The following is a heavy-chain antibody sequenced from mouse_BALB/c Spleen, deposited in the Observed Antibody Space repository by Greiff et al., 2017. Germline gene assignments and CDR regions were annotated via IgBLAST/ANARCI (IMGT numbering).Heavy chain of an antibody. J-gene: IGHJ3*01. CDR3: ARFYYDYDWFAY. CDR1: GFTFSSFG. Sequence: EVNVVESGGGLVQPGGSRKLSCAASGFTFSSFGMHWVRQAPEKGLEWVAYISSGSSTIYYADTVKGRFTISRDNPKNTLFLQMTSLRSEDTAMYYCARFYYDYDWFAYGGQGTLVTVSA. CDR2: ISSGSSTI. D-gene: IGHD2-4*01. V-gene: IGHV5-17*02.